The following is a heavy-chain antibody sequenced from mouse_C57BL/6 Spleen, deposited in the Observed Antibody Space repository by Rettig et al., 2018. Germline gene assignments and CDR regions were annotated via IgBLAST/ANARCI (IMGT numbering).Heavy chain of an antibody. J-gene: IGHJ2*01. Sequence: LAHMWWDDDKYYNPVLKSRLTISKDTSKNQVFLKIANVDTADTATYYCARMARDYDDPGYFDYWGQGTTLTVSP. CDR3: ARMARDYDDPGYFDY. CDR2: MWWDDDK. D-gene: IGHD2-4*01. V-gene: IGHV8-8*01.